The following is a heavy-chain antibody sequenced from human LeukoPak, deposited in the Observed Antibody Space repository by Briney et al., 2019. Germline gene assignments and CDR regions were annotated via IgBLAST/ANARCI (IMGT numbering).Heavy chain of an antibody. Sequence: GGSLRLSCAASGFIVSSNYMGWVRQAPGKGLEWVSVIYGGGSTYYADSVKGRFTISRDNSKNTLYLQMNSLRAEDTALYYCAKDRTGDTRNGDAFDIWGQGTMVTVSS. CDR3: AKDRTGDTRNGDAFDI. CDR1: GFIVSSNY. D-gene: IGHD7-27*01. J-gene: IGHJ3*02. V-gene: IGHV3-66*01. CDR2: IYGGGST.